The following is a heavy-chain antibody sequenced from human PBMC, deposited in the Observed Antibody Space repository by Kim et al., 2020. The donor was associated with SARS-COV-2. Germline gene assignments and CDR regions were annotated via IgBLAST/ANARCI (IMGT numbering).Heavy chain of an antibody. J-gene: IGHJ3*02. CDR2: ISSSSSYI. V-gene: IGHV3-21*01. CDR3: ARFRYYDSSGQNSPDAFDI. D-gene: IGHD3-22*01. CDR1: GFTFSSYS. Sequence: GGSLRLSCAASGFTFSSYSMNWVRQAPGKGLEWVSSISSSSSYIYYADSVKGRFTISRDNAKNSLYLQMNSLRAEDTAVYYCARFRYYDSSGQNSPDAFDIWGQGTMVTFSS.